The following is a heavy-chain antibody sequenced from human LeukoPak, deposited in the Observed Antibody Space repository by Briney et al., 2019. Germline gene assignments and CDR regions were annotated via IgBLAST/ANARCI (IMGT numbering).Heavy chain of an antibody. V-gene: IGHV1-8*01. CDR3: ARGRAYNNWFDP. Sequence: GASVKVSCKASGYTFTSYDINWVRQATGQGLEWMGWMNPNSGNTGYAQKFQGRVTMTRDTSISTAYMELSSLRSEDTAVYYCARGRAYNNWFDPWGQGTLVTVSS. D-gene: IGHD4-11*01. J-gene: IGHJ5*02. CDR2: MNPNSGNT. CDR1: GYTFTSYD.